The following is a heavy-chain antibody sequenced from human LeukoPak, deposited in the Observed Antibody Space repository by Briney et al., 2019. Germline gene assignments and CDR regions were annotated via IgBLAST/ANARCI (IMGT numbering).Heavy chain of an antibody. Sequence: ASVKVSCKASGYTFTSYDINWVRQATGQGLEWMGWMNPNSGNTGYAQKFQGRVTMTRNTSISTAYMELSSPRSEDTAVYYCARTMEGYYYDSSGYYALDAFDIWGQGTMVTVSS. CDR2: MNPNSGNT. J-gene: IGHJ3*02. D-gene: IGHD3-22*01. CDR1: GYTFTSYD. CDR3: ARTMEGYYYDSSGYYALDAFDI. V-gene: IGHV1-8*01.